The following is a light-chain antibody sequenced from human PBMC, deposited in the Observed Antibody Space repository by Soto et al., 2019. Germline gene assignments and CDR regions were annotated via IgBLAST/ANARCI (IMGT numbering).Light chain of an antibody. CDR3: SSYTSSNTLV. V-gene: IGLV2-14*01. CDR2: EVS. J-gene: IGLJ2*01. Sequence: QSVLTQPASVSGSPGQSITISCTGTSSDVGGYNYVSWYQQHPGKVPKLMIYEVSNRPSGVSNRFSASKSDNTASLTISGLQAEDEADYYCSSYTSSNTLVFGEGTKVTVL. CDR1: SSDVGGYNY.